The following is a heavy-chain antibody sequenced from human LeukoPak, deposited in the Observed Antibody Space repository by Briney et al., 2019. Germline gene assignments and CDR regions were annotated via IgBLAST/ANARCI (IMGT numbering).Heavy chain of an antibody. V-gene: IGHV1-2*02. D-gene: IGHD4-17*01. CDR2: IKPNNGDT. Sequence: ASVKVSCKASGYSFTHHNVHWVRQAPGQALEWMGWIKPNNGDTKFSQKFQDRVTLTSDTSIDTAYMEMSGLTSDDPAIYYCARVLSAVTSTFDYWGQGTLVTVSS. CDR3: ARVLSAVTSTFDY. CDR1: GYSFTHHN. J-gene: IGHJ4*02.